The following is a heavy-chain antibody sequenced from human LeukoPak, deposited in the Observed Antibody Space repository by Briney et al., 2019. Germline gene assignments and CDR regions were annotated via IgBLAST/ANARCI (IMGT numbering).Heavy chain of an antibody. Sequence: GASVKVSCKASGYTFTSYGISWVRQAPGQGLEWMGWISAYNGNTNYAQKLQGRVTMTTDTSTSTAYMELRSLRSDDTAVYYCAREGKYYDFWSGYYFPYPPKYYYYYMDVWGKGTTVTVSS. CDR2: ISAYNGNT. CDR1: GYTFTSYG. CDR3: AREGKYYDFWSGYYFPYPPKYYYYYMDV. V-gene: IGHV1-18*01. D-gene: IGHD3-3*01. J-gene: IGHJ6*03.